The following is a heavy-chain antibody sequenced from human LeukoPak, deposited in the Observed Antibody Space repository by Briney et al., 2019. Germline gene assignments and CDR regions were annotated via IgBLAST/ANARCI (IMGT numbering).Heavy chain of an antibody. CDR1: GGSFSGYY. Sequence: PSEALSLTCAVYGGSFSGYYWSWIRQPPGKGLEWIGEINHSGSTNYNPSLKSRVTISVDTSENQFSLKLSSVTAADTAVYYCARRASSVVDYWGQGTLVTVSS. CDR2: INHSGST. D-gene: IGHD6-25*01. CDR3: ARRASSVVDY. J-gene: IGHJ4*02. V-gene: IGHV4-34*01.